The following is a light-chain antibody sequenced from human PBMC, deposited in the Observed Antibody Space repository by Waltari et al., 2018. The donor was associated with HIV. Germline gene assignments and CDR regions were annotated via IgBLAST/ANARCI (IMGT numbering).Light chain of an antibody. V-gene: IGLV1-40*01. Sequence: QSVLTQPPSVSGAPGQRVTISCTGSSSNIGADYDVHWYQQIPGTAPKLLISGNRNRPSGGPDRCSAANSGTSASLAITGLQPEDEADYFCQSYDSTLNAAVVFGGWTKLTVL. J-gene: IGLJ2*01. CDR2: GNR. CDR3: QSYDSTLNAAVV. CDR1: SSNIGADYD.